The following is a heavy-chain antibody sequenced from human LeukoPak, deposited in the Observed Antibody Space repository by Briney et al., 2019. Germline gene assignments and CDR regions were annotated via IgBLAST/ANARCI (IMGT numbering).Heavy chain of an antibody. D-gene: IGHD6-19*01. CDR2: IKHDGSEK. V-gene: IGHV3-7*01. CDR3: AGDAVDYPYRDY. Sequence: GGSLRLSCAASGFTFSSYWMSWVRQAPGKGLEWVANIKHDGSEKYYVDSVKGRFTNSRDNAKNSLYLQRNSLRGEDTAVYYCAGDAVDYPYRDYWGQGTLVTVSS. CDR1: GFTFSSYW. J-gene: IGHJ4*02.